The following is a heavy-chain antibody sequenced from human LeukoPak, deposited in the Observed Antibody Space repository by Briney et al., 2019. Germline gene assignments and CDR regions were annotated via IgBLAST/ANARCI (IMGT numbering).Heavy chain of an antibody. CDR2: ISSSSSTI. Sequence: GGSLRLSCAASGFTVSSNYMSWVRQAPGKGLEWVSYISSSSSTIYYADSVKGRFTISRDNAKNSLYLQMNSLRAEDTAVYYCARDFGIIGGTSTSCYDYWGRGTLVTVSS. CDR3: ARDFGIIGGTSTSCYDY. V-gene: IGHV3-48*01. D-gene: IGHD2-2*01. J-gene: IGHJ4*02. CDR1: GFTVSSNY.